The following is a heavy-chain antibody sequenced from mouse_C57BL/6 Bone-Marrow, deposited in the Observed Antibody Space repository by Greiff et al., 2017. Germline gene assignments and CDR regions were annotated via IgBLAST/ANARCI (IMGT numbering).Heavy chain of an antibody. V-gene: IGHV14-4*01. CDR3: TTDGYYDY. Sequence: VQLQQSGAELVRPGASVKLSCTASGFNIKDDYMHWVKQRPEQGLEWIGWIDPENGDTEYASKFQGKATITADTSSNTAYLQLSSLTSEDTAVYYSTTDGYYDYWGKGTTLTVSS. D-gene: IGHD2-3*01. CDR1: GFNIKDDY. J-gene: IGHJ2*01. CDR2: IDPENGDT.